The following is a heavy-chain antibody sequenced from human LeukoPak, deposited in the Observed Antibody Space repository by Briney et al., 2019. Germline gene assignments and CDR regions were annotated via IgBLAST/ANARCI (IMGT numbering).Heavy chain of an antibody. V-gene: IGHV3-7*01. CDR2: IKEDGGEQ. CDR3: ARDPYYHDNSFGAFDV. CDR1: GFTFSSYW. J-gene: IGHJ3*01. D-gene: IGHD3-22*01. Sequence: GSLRLSCAASGFTFSSYWMTWVRLAPGKGLEWVANIKEDGGEQYSVDSVKGRFTISRDNAKNSLYLQMNSPRAEDTAVYYCARDPYYHDNSFGAFDVWGQGTMVTVSS.